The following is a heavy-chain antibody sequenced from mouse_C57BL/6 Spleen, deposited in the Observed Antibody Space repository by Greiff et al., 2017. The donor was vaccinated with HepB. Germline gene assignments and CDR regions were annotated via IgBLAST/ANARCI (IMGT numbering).Heavy chain of an antibody. J-gene: IGHJ2*01. Sequence: QVQLQQSGAELVRPGASVTLSCKASGYTFTDYEMHWVKQTPVHGLEWIGAIDPETGGTAYNQKFKGKAILTADKSSSTAYMELRSLTSEDSAVYYCTGGSYYGIYFDYWGQGTTLTVSS. V-gene: IGHV1-15*01. CDR2: IDPETGGT. D-gene: IGHD2-1*01. CDR3: TGGSYYGIYFDY. CDR1: GYTFTDYE.